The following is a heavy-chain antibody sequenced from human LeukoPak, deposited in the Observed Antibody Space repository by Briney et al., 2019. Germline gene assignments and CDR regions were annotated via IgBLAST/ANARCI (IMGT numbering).Heavy chain of an antibody. V-gene: IGHV4-38-2*02. J-gene: IGHJ6*02. Sequence: SETLSLTCAVSGYSISSGYYWGWIRQPPGKGLEWIGRIYTSGSTNYNPSLKSRVTMSVDTSKNQFSLKLSSVTAADTAVYYCARDLAESYGMDVWGQGTTVTVSS. CDR1: GYSISSGYY. CDR2: IYTSGST. D-gene: IGHD5-24*01. CDR3: ARDLAESYGMDV.